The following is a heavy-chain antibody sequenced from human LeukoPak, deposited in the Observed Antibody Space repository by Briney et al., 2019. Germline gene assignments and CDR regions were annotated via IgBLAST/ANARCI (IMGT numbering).Heavy chain of an antibody. Sequence: GESLKISCKGSGYSFTSYWIGWVRQMPGKGLEWMGIIYPGDSDTRYSPSFQGQVTISADKSISTAYLQWSSLKASDTAMYYCARLRAAIAGTTRSRPYNAFDIWGQGTMVTVSS. J-gene: IGHJ3*02. CDR2: IYPGDSDT. CDR1: GYSFTSYW. V-gene: IGHV5-51*01. D-gene: IGHD1-20*01. CDR3: ARLRAAIAGTTRSRPYNAFDI.